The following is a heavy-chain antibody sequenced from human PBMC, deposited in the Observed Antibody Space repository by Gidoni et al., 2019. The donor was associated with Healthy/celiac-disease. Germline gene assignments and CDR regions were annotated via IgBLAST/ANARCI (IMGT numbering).Heavy chain of an antibody. CDR2: ISPNTGNT. CDR3: AKGLRSFDF. J-gene: IGHJ4*02. Sequence: QVQLVQSGGEAKKPGAPVKVYCKASGYSFSSYGISWLRQAPGEGLEWMGWISPNTGNTTYVLSFRGRVTMTADTSTNTAYMELRSLSSDDSAIYYCAKGLRSFDFWGQGTLVTVSS. D-gene: IGHD3-10*01. CDR1: GYSFSSYG. V-gene: IGHV1-18*01.